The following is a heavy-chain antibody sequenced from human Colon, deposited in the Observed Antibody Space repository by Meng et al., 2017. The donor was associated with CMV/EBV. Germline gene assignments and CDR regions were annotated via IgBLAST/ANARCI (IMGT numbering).Heavy chain of an antibody. CDR1: GYTFTSYA. CDR3: ARVRPDEIVVVPAPGYYYYYGMDV. D-gene: IGHD2-2*01. V-gene: IGHV1-3*02. CDR2: SNAGNGNT. J-gene: IGHJ6*02. Sequence: ASVKVSCKASGYTFTSYAMHWVRQAPGQRLEWMGWSNAGNGNTKYSQEFQGRVTITRDTSASTAYMELSSLRSDDTAVYYCARVRPDEIVVVPAPGYYYYYGMDVWGQGTTVTVSS.